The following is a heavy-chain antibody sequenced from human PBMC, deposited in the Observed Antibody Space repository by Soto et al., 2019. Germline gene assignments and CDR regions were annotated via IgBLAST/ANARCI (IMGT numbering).Heavy chain of an antibody. J-gene: IGHJ4*02. Sequence: LRLSCAASGFTFSSYGMHWVRQAPVKGLEWVAVISYDGSNKYYADSVKGRFTISRDNSKNTLYLQMNSLRAEDTAVYYCAKVSVDPSFDYWGQGTLVTVSS. D-gene: IGHD3-3*02. CDR2: ISYDGSNK. CDR1: GFTFSSYG. V-gene: IGHV3-30*18. CDR3: AKVSVDPSFDY.